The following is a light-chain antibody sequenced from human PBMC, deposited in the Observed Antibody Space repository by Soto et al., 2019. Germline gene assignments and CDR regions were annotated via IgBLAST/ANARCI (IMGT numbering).Light chain of an antibody. V-gene: IGKV3-15*01. Sequence: EVVMTQSPATLSVSPGERATLSCRASQSVSSNLAWYQQKPGQAPRLLIYGASTRATGIPARFSGSGSGTEFTLTISSLQSEDFAVYYCQQYNNGPPITFGQGTRPAIK. CDR2: GAS. CDR3: QQYNNGPPIT. J-gene: IGKJ5*01. CDR1: QSVSSN.